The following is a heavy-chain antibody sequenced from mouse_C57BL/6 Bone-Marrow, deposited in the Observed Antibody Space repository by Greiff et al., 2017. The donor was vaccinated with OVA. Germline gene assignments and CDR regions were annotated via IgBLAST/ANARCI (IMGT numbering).Heavy chain of an antibody. V-gene: IGHV1-64*01. J-gene: IGHJ4*01. D-gene: IGHD1-1*02. CDR3: ARSQTMAPYAMDY. CDR1: GYTFTSYW. CDR2: IHPNSGST. Sequence: VQLQQPGAELVKPGASVKLSCKASGYTFTSYWMHWVKQRPGQGLEWIGMIHPNSGSTNYNEKFKSKATLTVDKPSSTAYMQLSSLTSEDSAVYYCARSQTMAPYAMDYWGQGTSVTVSS.